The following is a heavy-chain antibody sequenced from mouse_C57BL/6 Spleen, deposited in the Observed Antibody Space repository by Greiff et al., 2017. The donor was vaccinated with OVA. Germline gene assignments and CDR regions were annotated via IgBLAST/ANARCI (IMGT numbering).Heavy chain of an antibody. CDR2: ISSGGSYT. CDR1: GFTFSSYG. V-gene: IGHV5-6*01. J-gene: IGHJ2*01. CDR3: ARHGTGRSDYFDY. Sequence: EVQGVESGGDLVKPGGSLKLSCAASGFTFSSYGMSWVRQTPDKRLEWVATISSGGSYTYYPDSVKGRFTISRDNAKNTLYLQMSSLKSEDTAMYYCARHGTGRSDYFDYWGQGTTLTVSS. D-gene: IGHD4-1*01.